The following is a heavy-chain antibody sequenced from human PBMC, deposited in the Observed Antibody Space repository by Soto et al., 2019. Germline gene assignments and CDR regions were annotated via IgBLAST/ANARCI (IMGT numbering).Heavy chain of an antibody. V-gene: IGHV2-70*01. CDR3: ARIRYSSRWYSVNFFDY. Sequence: SGPTLVNPTQTLTLTCTFSGFSLSTSGMCVSWIRQPPGKALEWLALIDWDDDKYYSTSLKTRLTISKDTSKNQVVLTMTNMDPVDTATYYCARIRYSSRWYSVNFFDYWGQGTLVTVSS. J-gene: IGHJ4*02. D-gene: IGHD6-19*01. CDR2: IDWDDDK. CDR1: GFSLSTSGMC.